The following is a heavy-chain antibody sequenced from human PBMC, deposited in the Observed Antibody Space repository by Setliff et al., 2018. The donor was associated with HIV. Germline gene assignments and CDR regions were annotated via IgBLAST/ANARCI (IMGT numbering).Heavy chain of an antibody. V-gene: IGHV4-39*01. CDR1: GASISDSNSY. D-gene: IGHD3-22*01. CDR3: ARQGIVYYDSPGDAFDI. CDR2: IYSSGST. J-gene: IGHJ3*02. Sequence: SETLSLTCTVYGASISDSNSYWGWIRQPPGKRLEWLGSIYSSGSTSYNPSLSSRLTISVDTSKSHVSLRLSSVTAADTGVYYCARQGIVYYDSPGDAFDIWGQGTMVTVSS.